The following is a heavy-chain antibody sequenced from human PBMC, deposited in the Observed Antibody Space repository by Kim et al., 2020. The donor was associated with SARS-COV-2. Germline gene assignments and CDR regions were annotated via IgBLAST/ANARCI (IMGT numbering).Heavy chain of an antibody. CDR2: DGRRA. Sequence: DGRRAMYADTERSRITMSRDNAKNTLYLQMNSLSAEDTAVYYCANMDESWGQGGLVTVSS. D-gene: IGHD2-2*03. V-gene: IGHV3-74*03. J-gene: IGHJ1*01. CDR3: ANMDES.